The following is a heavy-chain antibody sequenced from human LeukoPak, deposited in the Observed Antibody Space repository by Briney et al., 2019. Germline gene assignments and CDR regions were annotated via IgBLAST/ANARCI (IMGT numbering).Heavy chain of an antibody. J-gene: IGHJ6*02. CDR2: ISAYSGNT. Sequence: ASVKVSCKASGYTFTSYGISWVRQAPGQGLEWMGWISAYSGNTNYAQKLQGRVTMTTDTSTSTAYMELRSLRSDDTAVYYCARDQKGYCSSTSCYNYGMDVWGQGTTVTVSS. D-gene: IGHD2-2*01. CDR1: GYTFTSYG. V-gene: IGHV1-18*01. CDR3: ARDQKGYCSSTSCYNYGMDV.